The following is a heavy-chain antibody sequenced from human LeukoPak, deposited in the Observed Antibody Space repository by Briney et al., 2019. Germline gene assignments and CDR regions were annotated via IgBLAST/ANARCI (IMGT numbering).Heavy chain of an antibody. CDR3: AREMAGIDY. D-gene: IGHD6-19*01. J-gene: IGHJ4*02. CDR1: GGSISSYY. Sequence: SETLSLTCTVSGGSISSYYWSWLRQPPGKGLEWIGYIYYSGSTNYNPSLESRVTISVDTSKNQFSLKLSSVTAADTAVYYCAREMAGIDYWGQGTLVTVSS. CDR2: IYYSGST. V-gene: IGHV4-59*01.